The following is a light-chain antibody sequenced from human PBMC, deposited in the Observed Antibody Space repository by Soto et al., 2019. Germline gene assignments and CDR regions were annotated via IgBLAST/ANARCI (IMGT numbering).Light chain of an antibody. CDR2: GAS. J-gene: IGKJ1*01. Sequence: EIVLTQSPGTLSLPPGERATLSRRASQSRFSFYLAWFQKKPGQAPRLLIYGASSRATGIPDRFSGSGSGTEFTLTISRLEPEDSAVYYCHQYGNSPWTLGQGTKVEI. V-gene: IGKV3-20*01. CDR1: QSRFSFY. CDR3: HQYGNSPWT.